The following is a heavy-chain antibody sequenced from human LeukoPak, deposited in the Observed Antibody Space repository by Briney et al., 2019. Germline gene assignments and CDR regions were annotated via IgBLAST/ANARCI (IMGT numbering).Heavy chain of an antibody. CDR2: IYYSGST. J-gene: IGHJ5*02. V-gene: IGHV4-59*01. CDR1: GGSISSYY. Sequence: SEALSLTCTVSGGSISSYYWSWIRQPPGKGLEWIGYIYYSGSTNYNPSLKSRVTISVDTSKNQFSLKLSSVTAADTAIYYCARDRSGGYNWFDPWGQGTLVTVSS. CDR3: ARDRSGGYNWFDP. D-gene: IGHD2-15*01.